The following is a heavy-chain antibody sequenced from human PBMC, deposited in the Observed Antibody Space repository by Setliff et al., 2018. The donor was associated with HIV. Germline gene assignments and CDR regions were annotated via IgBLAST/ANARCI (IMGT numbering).Heavy chain of an antibody. CDR3: ATHCTSTSCYSAGLDY. V-gene: IGHV4-39*01. D-gene: IGHD2-2*01. Sequence: WIRQPPGKGLEWIGSIYYSGSTYYNPSLKSRVTISVDTSKNQFTLNLNSVTAADTAVYYCATHCTSTSCYSAGLDYWGQGTLVTVSS. CDR2: IYYSGST. J-gene: IGHJ4*02.